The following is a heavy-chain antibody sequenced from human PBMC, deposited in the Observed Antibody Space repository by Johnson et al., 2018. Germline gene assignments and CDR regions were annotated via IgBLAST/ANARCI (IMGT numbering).Heavy chain of an antibody. V-gene: IGHV1-69*01. CDR1: GGTFSSYA. D-gene: IGHD6-19*01. Sequence: QEELVESGAEVKKPGSSVNVSCKASGGTFSSYAISWVRQAPGQGLEWMAGIVPIFGTAHYAQKSQGRVTITADETTSTAHMELSRLRSEDTAVYYCAPGEQWLATYGMDVWGQGTTVTVSS. CDR2: IVPIFGTA. CDR3: APGEQWLATYGMDV. J-gene: IGHJ6*02.